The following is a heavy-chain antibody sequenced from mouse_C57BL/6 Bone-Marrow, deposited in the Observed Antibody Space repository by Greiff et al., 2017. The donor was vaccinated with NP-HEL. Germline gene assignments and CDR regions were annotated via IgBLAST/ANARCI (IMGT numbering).Heavy chain of an antibody. V-gene: IGHV1-66*01. CDR1: GYSFTSYY. D-gene: IGHD2-1*01. J-gene: IGHJ2*01. Sequence: QVQLQQSGPELVKPGASVKISCKASGYSFTSYYIHWVKQRPGQGLEWIGWIYPGSGNTKYNEKFKGKATLTADTSSSTAYMQLSSLTSEDSAVYYCARTGLLWPFDYWGQGTTLTVSS. CDR3: ARTGLLWPFDY. CDR2: IYPGSGNT.